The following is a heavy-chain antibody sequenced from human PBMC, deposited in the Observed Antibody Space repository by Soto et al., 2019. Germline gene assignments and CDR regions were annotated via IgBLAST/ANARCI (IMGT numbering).Heavy chain of an antibody. D-gene: IGHD1-26*01. CDR1: GGSITSSSYY. Sequence: QLHLRESGPGLVKPSETLSLTCTVSGGSITSSSYYWGWIRQPPGKGLEWIGSIYYSGRTYYHPSLKPRVTITVDTSKNQFSLQLSSVTAADTAVYYCATQEVGGSYVYTFDPWGQGTLVNVSS. CDR2: IYYSGRT. V-gene: IGHV4-39*01. CDR3: ATQEVGGSYVYTFDP. J-gene: IGHJ5*02.